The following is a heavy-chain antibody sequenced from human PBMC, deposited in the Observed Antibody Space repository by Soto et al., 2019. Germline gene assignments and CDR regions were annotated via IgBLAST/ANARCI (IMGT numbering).Heavy chain of an antibody. CDR1: GGTFSSYA. Sequence: QVQLVQSGAEVKKPGSSVKVSCKASGGTFSSYAISWVRQAPGQGLEWMGGIIPIFGTANYAQKFQGRVTITADESTSTAYMGLSSLRSEDKAVYYCASGPRHLVLPYYYYGMDVWGQGTTVTVSS. CDR3: ASGPRHLVLPYYYYGMDV. CDR2: IIPIFGTA. D-gene: IGHD2-8*02. J-gene: IGHJ6*02. V-gene: IGHV1-69*01.